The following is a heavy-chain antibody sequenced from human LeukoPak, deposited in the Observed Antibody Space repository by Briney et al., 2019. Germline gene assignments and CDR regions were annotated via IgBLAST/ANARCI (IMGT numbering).Heavy chain of an antibody. CDR1: GFTFSSYG. CDR2: IRYDGSNK. D-gene: IGHD5-12*01. J-gene: IGHJ4*02. Sequence: GGSLRLSCAASGFTFSSYGMHWVRQAPGKGLEWVAFIRYDGSNKYYADSVKGRFTISRDNSKNTLYLQMNSLRAEDTAVYYCATGGGYSGYELDYWGQGTLVTVSS. CDR3: ATGGGYSGYELDY. V-gene: IGHV3-30*02.